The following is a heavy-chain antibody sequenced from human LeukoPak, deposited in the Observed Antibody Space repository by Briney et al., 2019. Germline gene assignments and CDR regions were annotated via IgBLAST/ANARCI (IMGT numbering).Heavy chain of an antibody. D-gene: IGHD6-19*01. CDR1: GDSVSSNSAA. Sequence: SQTLSLTCVISGDSVSSNSAAWNWIRQSPSRGLEWLGRTYYRSKWYNDYAVSVKSRITINPDTSKNQISLQLNSVTPEDTAVYYCARGIAVAGKSGYFQHWGQGTLVTVSS. CDR2: TYYRSKWYN. J-gene: IGHJ1*01. CDR3: ARGIAVAGKSGYFQH. V-gene: IGHV6-1*01.